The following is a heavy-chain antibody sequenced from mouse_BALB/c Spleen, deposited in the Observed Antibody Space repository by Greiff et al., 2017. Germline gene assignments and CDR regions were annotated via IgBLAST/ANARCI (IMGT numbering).Heavy chain of an antibody. J-gene: IGHJ2*01. D-gene: IGHD1-2*01. CDR2: ISSGGSYT. CDR1: GFTFSSYG. CDR3: ARHHTTANYFDY. Sequence: EVQLVESGGDLVKPGGSLKLSCAASGFTFSSYGMSWVRQTPDKRLEWVATISSGGSYTYYPDSVKGRFTISRDNAKNTLYLQMSSLKSEDTAMYYCARHHTTANYFDYWGQGTTLTVSS. V-gene: IGHV5-6*01.